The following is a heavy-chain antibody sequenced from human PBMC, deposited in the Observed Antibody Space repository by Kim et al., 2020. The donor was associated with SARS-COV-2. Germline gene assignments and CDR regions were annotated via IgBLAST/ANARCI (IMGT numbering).Heavy chain of an antibody. CDR1: GYTFTSRY. Sequence: ASVKVSCKTSGYTFTSRYLHWVRQAPGQGLEWMGRINPSSGGINYAQKFQGRVTMTRDTSISTAYMELSRLRSDDTVVYYCARGNTETIDYWGQGTLVTVSS. CDR2: INPSSGGI. CDR3: ARGNTETIDY. V-gene: IGHV1-2*05. J-gene: IGHJ4*02.